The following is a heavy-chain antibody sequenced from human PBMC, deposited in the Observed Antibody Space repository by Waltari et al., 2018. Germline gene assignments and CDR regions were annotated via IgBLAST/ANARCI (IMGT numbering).Heavy chain of an antibody. CDR3: ARIVATIPGYFDY. V-gene: IGHV3-48*04. CDR1: GFTFRSYS. D-gene: IGHD5-12*01. CDR2: ISSSSSTI. Sequence: EVQLVESGGGLVQPGGSLRLSCAASGFTFRSYSMNWVRQAPGKGLEWVSYISSSSSTIYYADSVKGRFTISRDNAKNSLYLQMNSLRAEDTAVYYCARIVATIPGYFDYWGQGTLVTVSS. J-gene: IGHJ4*02.